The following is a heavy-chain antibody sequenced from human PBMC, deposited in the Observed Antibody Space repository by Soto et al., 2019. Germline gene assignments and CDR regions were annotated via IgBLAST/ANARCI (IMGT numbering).Heavy chain of an antibody. J-gene: IGHJ4*02. Sequence: GGSLRLSCATSGFTFSGYSMHWFRQAPGKGLEWVAVTSSDGGTKFYADSVKGRFTVSRDNSKNTLYLQMNSLRAEDTAVYYCARGVVLTNWYFDNWGQGILVTVSS. CDR1: GFTFSGYS. CDR3: ARGVVLTNWYFDN. D-gene: IGHD3-16*01. CDR2: TSSDGGTK. V-gene: IGHV3-30-3*01.